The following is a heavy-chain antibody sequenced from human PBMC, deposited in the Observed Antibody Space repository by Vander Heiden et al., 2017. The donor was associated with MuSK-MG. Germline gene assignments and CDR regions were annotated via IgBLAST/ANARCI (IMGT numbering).Heavy chain of an antibody. CDR3: AKDKGVRFLEWLLTY. V-gene: IGHV3-30*18. D-gene: IGHD3-3*01. Sequence: QVQLVESGGGVVQPGRSLRLSCAASGFTFSRYGMHWVRQAQGKGLEWVAVISYDGSNKYYADSVKGRFTISRDNSKNTLYLQMNSLRAEDTAVYYCAKDKGVRFLEWLLTYWGQGTLVTVSS. J-gene: IGHJ4*02. CDR2: ISYDGSNK. CDR1: GFTFSRYG.